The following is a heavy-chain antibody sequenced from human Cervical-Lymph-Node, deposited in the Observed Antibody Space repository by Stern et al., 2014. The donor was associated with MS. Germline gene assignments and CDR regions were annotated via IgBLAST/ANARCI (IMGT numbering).Heavy chain of an antibody. Sequence: QVQLVQSGAEVKKPGSSVKVSCKASGDTFTTYAISWVRQPPGQGLAWMGGITPIFGMADYAEKFQARVTITADKSTSTAYMELRSLRFEDTAVYYCAREVGSLSMDVWGQGTTVTVSS. CDR1: GDTFTTYA. D-gene: IGHD3-16*01. CDR3: AREVGSLSMDV. V-gene: IGHV1-69*17. J-gene: IGHJ6*02. CDR2: ITPIFGMA.